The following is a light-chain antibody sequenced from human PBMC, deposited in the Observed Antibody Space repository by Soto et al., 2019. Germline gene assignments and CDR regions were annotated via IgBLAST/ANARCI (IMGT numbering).Light chain of an antibody. CDR3: SSYTNSSTLVL. J-gene: IGLJ2*01. CDR1: SSDVGGYNF. CDR2: EVS. Sequence: QSALTQTASVSGSPGQSITISCTGTSSDVGGYNFVSWYQHHPGKAPKLIIYEVSNRPSGVSNRFSASKSGNTASLTIFGLQAEDEADYYCSSYTNSSTLVLFGGGTKLTVL. V-gene: IGLV2-14*01.